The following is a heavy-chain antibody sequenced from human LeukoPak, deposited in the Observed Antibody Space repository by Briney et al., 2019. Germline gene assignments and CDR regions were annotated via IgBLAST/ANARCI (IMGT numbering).Heavy chain of an antibody. Sequence: PGESLKISCKCIGCSFTSRCIRFVRRMPGKWLEWMDRIDHTDYSATYRLPLKGHVSILADKSVSNAYFQWRSLKASDTAMYYCARHAVAGDIDFWGQGTLVTVSS. CDR3: ARHAVAGDIDF. J-gene: IGHJ4*02. CDR2: IDHTDYSA. D-gene: IGHD3-16*01. CDR1: GCSFTSRC. V-gene: IGHV5-10-1*01.